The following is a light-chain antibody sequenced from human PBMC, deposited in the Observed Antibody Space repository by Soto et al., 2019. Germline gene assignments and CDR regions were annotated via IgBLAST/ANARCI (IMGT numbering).Light chain of an antibody. CDR1: QSVSSY. V-gene: IGKV3-11*01. Sequence: EIVLTQSPATLSLSPGERATISCRASQSVSSYLAWYQQKPGQAPRLLIYDASNRATGIPARFSGSGSGTDVTLTISSPEAEDFAVYYCQQRGNWPYTFGQGTKLEIK. CDR2: DAS. CDR3: QQRGNWPYT. J-gene: IGKJ2*01.